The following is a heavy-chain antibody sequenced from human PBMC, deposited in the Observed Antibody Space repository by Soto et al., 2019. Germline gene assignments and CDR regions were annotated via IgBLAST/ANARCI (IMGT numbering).Heavy chain of an antibody. D-gene: IGHD1-26*01. CDR1: GGSISSSNW. V-gene: IGHV4-4*02. J-gene: IGHJ6*02. Sequence: QVQLQESGPGLVKPSGTLSLTCAVSGGSISSSNWWSWVRQPPGKGLEWIGEIYHSGSTNYNPSLKSRVTISLDKSNTHSSLKLTSVTAADTAVYYCARVSGSSYSGLDVWGQGTTVTVSS. CDR2: IYHSGST. CDR3: ARVSGSSYSGLDV.